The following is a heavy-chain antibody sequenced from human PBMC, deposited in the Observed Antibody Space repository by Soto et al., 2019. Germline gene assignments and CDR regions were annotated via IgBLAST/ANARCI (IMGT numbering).Heavy chain of an antibody. CDR2: INHSGST. V-gene: IGHV4-34*01. CDR3: SRGVGYCYMDV. CDR1: GGSFSGYY. J-gene: IGHJ6*03. Sequence: QVQLQQWGAGLLNPSETLSLTCAVYGGSFSGYYWSGIRQPPGKGLEWIGDINHSGSTNYNPSLKSRVTRLVDASKNQFALKLSSVTAAGTAVFYCSRGVGYCYMDVWVKGATVTVSS.